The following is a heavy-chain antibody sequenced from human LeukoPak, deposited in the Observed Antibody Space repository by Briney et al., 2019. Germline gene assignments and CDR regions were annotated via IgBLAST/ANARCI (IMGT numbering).Heavy chain of an antibody. CDR2: ISAYNGNT. Sequence: GASVKVSCKASGYTFTSYGISWVRQAPGQGLEWMGWISAYNGNTNYAQKLQGRMTMTTDTSTSTAYMELRSLRSDDTAVYYCARSGYIYGYSYYYYMDVWGKGTTVTISS. J-gene: IGHJ6*03. CDR1: GYTFTSYG. V-gene: IGHV1-18*01. CDR3: ARSGYIYGYSYYYYMDV. D-gene: IGHD5-18*01.